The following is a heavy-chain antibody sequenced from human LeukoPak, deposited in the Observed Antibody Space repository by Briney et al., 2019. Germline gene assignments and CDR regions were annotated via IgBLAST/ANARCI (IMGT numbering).Heavy chain of an antibody. D-gene: IGHD1-26*01. Sequence: PGGSLRLSCAASGFTFSTYNMNWVRQTHGKGLEWVSSITSSSAYTFYADSVRGRFTISRDNAKSSLYLQMNSLRAEDTAVYYCARDVLPYSGNYSATLGAGAFDIWGQGTMVTVSS. CDR3: ARDVLPYSGNYSATLGAGAFDI. CDR2: ITSSSAYT. V-gene: IGHV3-21*01. J-gene: IGHJ3*02. CDR1: GFTFSTYN.